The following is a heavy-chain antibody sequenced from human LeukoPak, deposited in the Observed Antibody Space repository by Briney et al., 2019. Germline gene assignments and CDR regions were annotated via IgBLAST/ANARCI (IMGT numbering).Heavy chain of an antibody. CDR3: ARVPYSSGPAHYYYYYMDV. CDR2: IYYSGST. Sequence: SETLSLTCTVSGGSISSYYWSWIRQPPGKGLEWIGYIYYSGSTNYNPSLKSRVTISVDTSKNQFSLKMSSVTAADTAVYYCARVPYSSGPAHYYYYYMDVWGKGTTVTVSS. CDR1: GGSISSYY. V-gene: IGHV4-59*01. D-gene: IGHD6-19*01. J-gene: IGHJ6*03.